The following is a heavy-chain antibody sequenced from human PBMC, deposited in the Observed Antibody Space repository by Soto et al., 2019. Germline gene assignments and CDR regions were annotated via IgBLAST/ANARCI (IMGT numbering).Heavy chain of an antibody. V-gene: IGHV4-30-2*01. D-gene: IGHD2-21*02. J-gene: IGHJ4*02. Sequence: QLQLQESGSGLLEPSQTLSLTCAVSGASISSSGYSWNWIRQAPGRGLEWIGSFLYTGTSSYDPSLKSRVTISADKSKNQFSLQLTSVTAADTAVYHCARGGGLPDCAGYCPPDCWGQGTLVTVSS. CDR3: ARGGGLPDCAGYCPPDC. CDR1: GASISSSGYS. CDR2: FLYTGTS.